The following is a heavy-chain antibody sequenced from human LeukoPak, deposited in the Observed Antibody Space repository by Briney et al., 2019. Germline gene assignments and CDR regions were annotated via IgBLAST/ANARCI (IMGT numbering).Heavy chain of an antibody. CDR2: INPNSGGT. CDR1: GYXFTGYY. Sequence: GASVKVSCKASGYXFTGYYIHWVRQAPGQGLEWMGWINPNSGGTNYAQKFQGRVTMTRDTSITTAYMELSRLSSDDTAVYYCARHPGKVTNDWYFDLWGRGTLVTVSS. D-gene: IGHD4-23*01. V-gene: IGHV1-2*02. J-gene: IGHJ2*01. CDR3: ARHPGKVTNDWYFDL.